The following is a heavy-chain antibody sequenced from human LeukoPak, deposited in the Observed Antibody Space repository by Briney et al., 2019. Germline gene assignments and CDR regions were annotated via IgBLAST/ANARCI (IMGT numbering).Heavy chain of an antibody. J-gene: IGHJ3*01. CDR3: AKNHYDTTGYSY. CDR1: GFTFSIFA. V-gene: IGHV3-23*01. CDR2: ISGSGGST. Sequence: GGSLRLSCAASGFTFSIFAMNWVRQAPGKGLEWVSAISGSGGSTYYADSVKGRFTISRDNSKNTLYLQMNSLRAEDTAVYFCAKNHYDTTGYSYWGQGTMVTVSS. D-gene: IGHD3-22*01.